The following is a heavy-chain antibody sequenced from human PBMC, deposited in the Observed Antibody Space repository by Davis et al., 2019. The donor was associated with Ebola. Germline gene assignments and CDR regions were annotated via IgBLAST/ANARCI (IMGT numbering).Heavy chain of an antibody. J-gene: IGHJ4*02. Sequence: GGSLRLSCAASGFTFSSYGMHWVRQAPGKGLEWVAVISYDGSNKYYADSVKGRFTISRDNSKNTLYLQMNSLGAEDTAVYYCARGLAKWMQLGYFDYWGQGTLVTVSS. CDR2: ISYDGSNK. CDR1: GFTFSSYG. V-gene: IGHV3-30*03. CDR3: ARGLAKWMQLGYFDY. D-gene: IGHD5-18*01.